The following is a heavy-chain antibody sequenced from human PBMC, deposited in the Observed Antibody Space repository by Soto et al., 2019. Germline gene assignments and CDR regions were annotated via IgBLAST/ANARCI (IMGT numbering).Heavy chain of an antibody. CDR1: GFSLTTSGVG. D-gene: IGHD3-3*01. CDR3: AHRVLRTVFGLVTTTAIYFDF. J-gene: IGHJ4*02. CDR2: IYWDDDK. Sequence: QITLKESGPTVVNPTEPLTLTCTFSGFSLTTSGVGVGWVRQSPGKAPEWLALIYWDDDKRYSTSLKSRLTITKDTSKNRVVLTMANVDPADTATYYCAHRVLRTVFGLVTTTAIYFDFWGQGTPVVVSS. V-gene: IGHV2-5*02.